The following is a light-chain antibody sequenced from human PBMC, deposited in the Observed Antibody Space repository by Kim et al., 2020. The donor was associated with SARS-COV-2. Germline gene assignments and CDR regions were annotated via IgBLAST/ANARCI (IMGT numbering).Light chain of an antibody. V-gene: IGLV1-47*01. CDR1: RSNIGSNY. CDR2: RNN. CDR3: AAWDDSLSGHVV. Sequence: QGVTFSCSGSRSNIGSNYVYWYQQLPGTAPKLLIYRNNQRPSGVPDRFSGSKSGTSASLAISGLRSEDEADYYCAAWDDSLSGHVVFGGGTQLTVL. J-gene: IGLJ2*01.